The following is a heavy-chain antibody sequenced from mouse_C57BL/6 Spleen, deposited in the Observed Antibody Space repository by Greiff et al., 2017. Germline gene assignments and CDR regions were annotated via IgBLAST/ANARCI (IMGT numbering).Heavy chain of an antibody. CDR3: ASHYDGYFYY. D-gene: IGHD2-3*01. CDR2: ISYDGSN. V-gene: IGHV3-6*01. J-gene: IGHJ2*01. Sequence: EVQLQESGPGLVKPSQSLSLTCSVTGYSITSGYYWNWIRQFPGNKMEWMGYISYDGSNNYNPSLKNRISITRDTSKNQFFLKLNSVTTEDTATYYCASHYDGYFYYWGQGTTLTVSS. CDR1: GYSITSGYY.